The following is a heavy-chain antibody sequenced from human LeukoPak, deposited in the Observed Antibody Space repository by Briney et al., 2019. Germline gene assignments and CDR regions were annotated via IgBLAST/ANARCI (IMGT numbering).Heavy chain of an antibody. J-gene: IGHJ6*02. CDR2: ISAYNGNT. V-gene: IGHV1-18*01. D-gene: IGHD6-13*01. CDR1: GYTFTSYG. Sequence: ASVKVSCKASGYTFTSYGISWVRQAPGQGLEWMGWISAYNGNTNYAQKLQGRVTMTTDTSTNTAYMELRSLRSDDTAVYYCAIVTGYSSSWYPTYYYYYGMDVWGQGTTVTVSS. CDR3: AIVTGYSSSWYPTYYYYYGMDV.